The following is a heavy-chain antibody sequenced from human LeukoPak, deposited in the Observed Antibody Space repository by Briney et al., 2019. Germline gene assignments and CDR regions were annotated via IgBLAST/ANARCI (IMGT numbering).Heavy chain of an antibody. Sequence: SETLSLTCAVYGGSFSGYYWSWIRQPPGKGLEWIGEINHSRSTNYNPSLKSRVTISVDTSKNQFSLKLSSVTAADTAVYYCARDARYYGSPFDPWGQGTLVTVSS. CDR3: ARDARYYGSPFDP. J-gene: IGHJ5*02. D-gene: IGHD3-10*01. CDR2: INHSRST. V-gene: IGHV4-34*01. CDR1: GGSFSGYY.